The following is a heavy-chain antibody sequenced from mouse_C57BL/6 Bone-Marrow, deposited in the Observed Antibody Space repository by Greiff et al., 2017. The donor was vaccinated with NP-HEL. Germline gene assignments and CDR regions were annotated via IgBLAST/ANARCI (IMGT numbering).Heavy chain of an antibody. CDR2: IYPGNSDT. CDR3: TRGAIYYGSSYLYYFDY. CDR1: GYTFTSYW. Sequence: VQLQQSGTVLARPGASVKMSCKTSGYTFTSYWMHWVKQRPGQGLEWIGAIYPGNSDTSYNQKFKGKAKLTAVTSASTAYMELSSLTNEDSAVYYWTRGAIYYGSSYLYYFDYWGQGTTRTVSS. D-gene: IGHD1-1*01. V-gene: IGHV1-5*01. J-gene: IGHJ2*01.